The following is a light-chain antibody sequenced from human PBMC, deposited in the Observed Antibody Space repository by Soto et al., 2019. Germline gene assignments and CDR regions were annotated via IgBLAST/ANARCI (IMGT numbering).Light chain of an antibody. CDR2: DVN. CDR1: ASDIGGYTF. Sequence: QSALTQPPSAAGSPGQSVAISCTGTASDIGGYTFVSWYQQHPGKAPKLLIYDVNKRPSGVPDRFSGSKSGNKASLTVSGLQAEYEADYYCSAHGGTNPYVFGTGTKLTVL. V-gene: IGLV2-8*01. CDR3: SAHGGTNPYV. J-gene: IGLJ1*01.